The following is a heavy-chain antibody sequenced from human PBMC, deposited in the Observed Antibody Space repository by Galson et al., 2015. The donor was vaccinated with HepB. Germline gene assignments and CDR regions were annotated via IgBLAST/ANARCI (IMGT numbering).Heavy chain of an antibody. D-gene: IGHD2-15*01. J-gene: IGHJ3*02. Sequence: SLRLSCAASGFTFSSYGMHWVRQAPGKGLEWVAVISYDGSNKYYADSVKGRFTISRDNSKNTLYLQMNSLRAEDTAVYYCAKQRIVAFPGADAFDIWGQGTMVTVSS. CDR2: ISYDGSNK. CDR3: AKQRIVAFPGADAFDI. V-gene: IGHV3-30*18. CDR1: GFTFSSYG.